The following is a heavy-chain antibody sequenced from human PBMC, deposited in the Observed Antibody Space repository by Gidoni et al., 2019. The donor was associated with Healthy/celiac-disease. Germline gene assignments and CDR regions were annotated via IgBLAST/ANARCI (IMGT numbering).Heavy chain of an antibody. V-gene: IGHV3-21*01. Sequence: EVQLVESGGGLVKPGGSLRLSCAASGFTFRSYSLTWVRQAPGKGLEWVSSISSSSSYIYYADSVKGRFTISRDNAKNSLYLQMNSLRAEDTAVYYCAREDYGDYDQRRGGYYYYYGMDVWGQGTTVTVSS. CDR3: AREDYGDYDQRRGGYYYYYGMDV. CDR2: ISSSSSYI. CDR1: GFTFRSYS. J-gene: IGHJ6*02. D-gene: IGHD4-17*01.